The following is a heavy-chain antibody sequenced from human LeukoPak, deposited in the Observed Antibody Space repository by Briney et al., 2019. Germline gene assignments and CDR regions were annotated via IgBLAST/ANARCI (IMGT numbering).Heavy chain of an antibody. CDR3: ARPGYCSSTSCYTPLDY. CDR1: GFTFSSYA. D-gene: IGHD2-2*03. CDR2: ISSNGGST. V-gene: IGHV3-64*01. Sequence: GGSLRLSCAASGFTFSSYAMHWVRQAPGKGLEYVSAISSNGGSTYYANSVQGRFTISGDNSKNTLYLQMGSLRAEDMAVYYCARPGYCSSTSCYTPLDYWGQGTLVTVSS. J-gene: IGHJ4*02.